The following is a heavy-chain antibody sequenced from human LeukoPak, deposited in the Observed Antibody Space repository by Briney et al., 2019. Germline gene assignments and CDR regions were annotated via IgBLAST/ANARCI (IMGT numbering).Heavy chain of an antibody. CDR2: IYSVGST. D-gene: IGHD3-3*01. CDR3: ARYDFILISYFDL. Sequence: GGSLRLSCAASGFTVSTNYMSWVRQPPGKKLEWVSDIYSVGSTFYADSVKGRFTISRDNSKNTLYLQMNSLRAEDTAVYHCARYDFILISYFDLWGRGTLVTVSS. V-gene: IGHV3-53*01. J-gene: IGHJ2*01. CDR1: GFTVSTNY.